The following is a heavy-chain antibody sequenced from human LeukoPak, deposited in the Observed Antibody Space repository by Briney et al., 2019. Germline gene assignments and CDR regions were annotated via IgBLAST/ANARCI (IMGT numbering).Heavy chain of an antibody. D-gene: IGHD3-3*01. CDR2: IYPGDSDT. V-gene: IGHV5-51*01. CDR3: ARTYYDFWSGYTDAFDI. Sequence: GESLKISCKGSGYSFTSYWIGWVRQMPGKGLEWMGIIYPGDSDTRYSPSFQGQVTISADKSISTAYLQWSSLKASDTAMYYCARTYYDFWSGYTDAFDIWGQGTMVTVS. CDR1: GYSFTSYW. J-gene: IGHJ3*02.